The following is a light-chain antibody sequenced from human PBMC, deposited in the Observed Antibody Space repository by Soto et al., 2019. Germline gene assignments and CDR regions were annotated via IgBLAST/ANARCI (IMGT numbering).Light chain of an antibody. CDR3: QQRSNWPPWT. J-gene: IGKJ1*01. CDR2: GAF. V-gene: IGKV3-11*01. CDR1: QSVSSN. Sequence: EIVMTQSPATLSVSAGERATLSCRASQSVSSNLAWYQQKPGQAPSLLIYGAFTRATGIPARFSGSGSGTDFTLTISSLEPEDFAVYYCQQRSNWPPWTFGQGTKVDIK.